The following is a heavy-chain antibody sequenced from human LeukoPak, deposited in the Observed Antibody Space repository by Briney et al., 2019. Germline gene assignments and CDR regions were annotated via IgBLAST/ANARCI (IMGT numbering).Heavy chain of an antibody. J-gene: IGHJ3*01. V-gene: IGHV1-18*01. D-gene: IGHD2-15*01. Sequence: RASVKVSCKASGYTFISYAMNWVRQAPGQGLECMGWISGYTGDTKYAQNLQGRFTVTTDTSTSTAYMELRSLTYDDTAVYSCARAGYCGDGGCRGGSAFDVWGQGTMVTVSS. CDR1: GYTFISYA. CDR2: ISGYTGDT. CDR3: ARAGYCGDGGCRGGSAFDV.